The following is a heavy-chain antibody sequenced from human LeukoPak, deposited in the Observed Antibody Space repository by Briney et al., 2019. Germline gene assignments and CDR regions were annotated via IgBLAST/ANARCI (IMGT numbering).Heavy chain of an antibody. V-gene: IGHV4-34*01. D-gene: IGHD3-22*01. CDR2: INPSGST. J-gene: IGHJ6*02. CDR3: ASRGDPRSSGYYYATNYFGMDV. CDR1: GGSFRGYY. Sequence: KPSETLSLTCGVYGGSFRGYYWNWIRQPPGKGLEWIGEINPSGSTNYNLSLKSRVTISVVRSKNQFSLKLTSVTAADTAVYYCASRGDPRSSGYYYATNYFGMDVWGQGTTVTVSS.